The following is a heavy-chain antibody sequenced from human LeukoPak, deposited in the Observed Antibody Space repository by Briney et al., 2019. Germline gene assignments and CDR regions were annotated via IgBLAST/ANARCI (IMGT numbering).Heavy chain of an antibody. CDR2: INHSGST. CDR1: GDSITSSNYY. Sequence: SETLSLTCAVSGDSITSSNYYWGWIRQPPGKGLEWIGEINHSGSTNYNPSLKSRVTISVDTSKNQFSLKLSSVTAADTAVYYCARAHNWKYGSFDFWGQGTLVTVSS. CDR3: ARAHNWKYGSFDF. J-gene: IGHJ4*02. V-gene: IGHV4-39*07. D-gene: IGHD1-7*01.